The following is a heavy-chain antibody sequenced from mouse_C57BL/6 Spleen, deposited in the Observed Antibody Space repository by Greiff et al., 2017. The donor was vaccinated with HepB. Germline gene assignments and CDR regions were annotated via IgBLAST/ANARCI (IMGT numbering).Heavy chain of an antibody. CDR3: ARSYEEGSWFAY. CDR1: GYTFTDYY. V-gene: IGHV1-19*01. CDR2: INPYNGGT. J-gene: IGHJ3*01. D-gene: IGHD2-3*01. Sequence: VQLQQSGPVLVKPGASVKMSCKASGYTFTDYYMNWVKQSHGKSLEWIGVINPYNGGTSYNQKFKGKATLTVDKSSSTAYMELNSLTSEDSAVYYCARSYEEGSWFAYWGQGTLVTVSA.